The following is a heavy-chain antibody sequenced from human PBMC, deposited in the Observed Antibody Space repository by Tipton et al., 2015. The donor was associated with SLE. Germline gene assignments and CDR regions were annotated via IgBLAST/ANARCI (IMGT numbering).Heavy chain of an antibody. V-gene: IGHV1-18*01. Sequence: QLVQSGAEEKKPGASVTVSCKASGYMFTSYGISWVRQAPGQGLEWMGWITVYNNNAQYAPEFQGRVSMTTDIPANTAYMELRSLTSDDTAVYYSAIGVSSGWYFDLWGRGTLVPVSS. CDR2: ITVYNNNA. D-gene: IGHD6-19*01. CDR1: GYMFTSYG. CDR3: AIGVSSGWYFDL. J-gene: IGHJ2*01.